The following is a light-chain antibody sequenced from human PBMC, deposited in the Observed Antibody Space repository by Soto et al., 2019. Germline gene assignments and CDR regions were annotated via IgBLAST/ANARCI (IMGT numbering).Light chain of an antibody. CDR2: DTS. CDR3: LLSYSGARV. J-gene: IGLJ3*02. Sequence: QTVVTQEPSLTVSPGGTVTLTCGSSTGTVTSGHYPYWFQQKPGQAPRTLIYDTSKRHFWTPARFSGSLLGGKAALTLSGAQPEDEADYYCLLSYSGARVFGGGTKLTVL. V-gene: IGLV7-46*01. CDR1: TGTVTSGHY.